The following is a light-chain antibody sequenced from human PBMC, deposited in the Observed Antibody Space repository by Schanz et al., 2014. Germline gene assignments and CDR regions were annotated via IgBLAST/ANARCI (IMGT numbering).Light chain of an antibody. J-gene: IGKJ2*01. V-gene: IGKV1-16*01. CDR2: GAS. CDR1: QAISIS. CDR3: QQYKSHPYT. Sequence: DIQMTQSPSSLSASIGDRVTITCRASQAISISLAWFQQRPGKAPKSLIYGASNLESGVPSRFSGSGSGSEITLTISSLQPDDFATYYCQQYKSHPYTFGQGTKLEIK.